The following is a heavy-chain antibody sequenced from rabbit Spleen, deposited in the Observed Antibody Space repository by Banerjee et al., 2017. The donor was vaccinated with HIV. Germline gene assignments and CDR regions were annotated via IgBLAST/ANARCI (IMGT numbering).Heavy chain of an antibody. CDR1: GIDFTKYY. Sequence: QLTETGGGLVQPGGSLTLSCKASGIDFTKYYITCVRQAPGKGLEWIGIIYAAKGSTDYASWVNGRFTISSDNAQSTVDLKMTRLTAADTATYFCARDTSSSFSSYGMDLWGPGTLVTVS. D-gene: IGHD1-1*01. J-gene: IGHJ6*01. CDR3: ARDTSSSFSSYGMDL. V-gene: IGHV1S7*01. CDR2: IYAAKGST.